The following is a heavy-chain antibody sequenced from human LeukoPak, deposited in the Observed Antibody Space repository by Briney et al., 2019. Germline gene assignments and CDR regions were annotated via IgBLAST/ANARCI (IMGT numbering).Heavy chain of an antibody. CDR2: ISSSSSYI. D-gene: IGHD3-22*01. V-gene: IGHV3-21*01. Sequence: ASLRLSCAASVFTSSSYSMNWVRQAPGKGLEWFSSISSSSSYIYYADSVKGRFTISRDNAKNSLYLQMNSLRAEDTAVYYCAIGPGSGYYYGYWGQGTLVTVSS. CDR1: VFTSSSYS. CDR3: AIGPGSGYYYGY. J-gene: IGHJ4*02.